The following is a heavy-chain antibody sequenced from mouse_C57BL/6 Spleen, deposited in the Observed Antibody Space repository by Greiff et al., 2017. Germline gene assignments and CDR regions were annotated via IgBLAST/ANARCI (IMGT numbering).Heavy chain of an antibody. V-gene: IGHV1-69*01. CDR1: GYTFTSYW. Sequence: QVQLQQPGAELVMPGASVKLSCKASGYTFTSYWMHWVKQRPGQGLEWIGEIDPSDSYTNYNQKFKGKSTLTVDNSSSTAYLQLSSLTSEDSAVYYCARHYGNYKLAYWGQGTLVTVSA. D-gene: IGHD2-1*01. J-gene: IGHJ3*01. CDR3: ARHYGNYKLAY. CDR2: IDPSDSYT.